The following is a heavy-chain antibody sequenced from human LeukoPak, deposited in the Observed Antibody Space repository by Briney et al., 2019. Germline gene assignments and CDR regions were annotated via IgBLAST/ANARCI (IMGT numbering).Heavy chain of an antibody. CDR2: IYTSGST. CDR1: GGSISSYY. CDR3: ARGPYYYGSGSEPSV. J-gene: IGHJ4*02. D-gene: IGHD3-10*01. Sequence: SETLSLTCTVSGGSISSYYWSWIRQPAGKGLEWIGRIYTSGSTNYNPSLKSRVTMSVGTSKNQFSLKLSSVTAADTAVYYCARGPYYYGSGSEPSVWGQGTLVTVSS. V-gene: IGHV4-4*07.